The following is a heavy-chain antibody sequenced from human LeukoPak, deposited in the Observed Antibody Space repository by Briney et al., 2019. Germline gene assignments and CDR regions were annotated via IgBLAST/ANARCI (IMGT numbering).Heavy chain of an antibody. CDR3: ARRLAYCGGDCYSNAFDI. D-gene: IGHD2-21*02. J-gene: IGHJ3*02. CDR2: ISSSGSTI. CDR1: GFTFSDHY. Sequence: PGGSLRLSCAASGFTFSDHYMSWIRQAPGKGLEWVSYISSSGSTIYYADSVKGRFTISRDNAKNSLYLQMNSLRAEGTAVYYCARRLAYCGGDCYSNAFDIWGQGTMVTVSS. V-gene: IGHV3-11*01.